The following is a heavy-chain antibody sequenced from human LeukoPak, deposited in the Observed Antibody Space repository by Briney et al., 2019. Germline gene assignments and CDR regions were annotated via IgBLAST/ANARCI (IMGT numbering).Heavy chain of an antibody. J-gene: IGHJ4*02. CDR1: GGSISGYY. Sequence: QVQLQESGPGLVKPSETLSLPCIVYGGSISGYYWSWIRQPPGKRLEWIGYVNYSGSTKYNPPLKSRVTISVDTSKNQFSLKVNSVTADDTAVYYCARGLDNGDPLDYWGQGTLVTVAS. CDR2: VNYSGST. CDR3: ARGLDNGDPLDY. D-gene: IGHD4-17*01. V-gene: IGHV4-59*13.